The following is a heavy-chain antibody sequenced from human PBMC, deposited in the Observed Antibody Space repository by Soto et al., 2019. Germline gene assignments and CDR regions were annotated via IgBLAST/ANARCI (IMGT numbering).Heavy chain of an antibody. CDR1: GGTFINCI. J-gene: IGHJ3*01. Sequence: QVQLVQSGAEVKKPGSSVKISCKASGGTFINCIFSWVRQAPGQGLEWMGGIIPMFGKANYAQKFQDRVTSTADESTSTAYMELNSLRSEDTAVYYCVRRGPHWDSIALRRPDVLDVWGQGTMVTVSS. D-gene: IGHD6-6*01. CDR2: IIPMFGKA. V-gene: IGHV1-69*01. CDR3: VRRGPHWDSIALRRPDVLDV.